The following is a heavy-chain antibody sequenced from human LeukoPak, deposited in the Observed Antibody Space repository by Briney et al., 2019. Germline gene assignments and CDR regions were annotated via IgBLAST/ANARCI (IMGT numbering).Heavy chain of an antibody. J-gene: IGHJ4*02. D-gene: IGHD3-22*01. CDR3: ARALRYYSDSSGYAFDY. CDR2: INPNSGGT. Sequence: GASVKVSCKASGYTFTGYYMHWVRQAPGQGLEWMGWINPNSGGTNYAQKFQGRVTITADESTSTAYMELSSLRSEDTAVYYCARALRYYSDSSGYAFDYWGQGTLVTVSS. CDR1: GYTFTGYY. V-gene: IGHV1-2*02.